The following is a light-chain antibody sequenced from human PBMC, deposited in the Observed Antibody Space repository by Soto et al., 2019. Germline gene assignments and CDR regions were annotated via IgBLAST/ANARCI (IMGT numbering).Light chain of an antibody. CDR1: SSDVGAYNF. Sequence: QSALTQPASVSGSPGQSITISCTGTSSDVGAYNFVSWYQQHPGKAPKLMIYEVSNRPSGVSNRFSGSKSGNTASLTISGLQAEDEAEYYCSAYTSSSTVFGGGTKLTVL. CDR3: SAYTSSSTV. V-gene: IGLV2-14*01. J-gene: IGLJ2*01. CDR2: EVS.